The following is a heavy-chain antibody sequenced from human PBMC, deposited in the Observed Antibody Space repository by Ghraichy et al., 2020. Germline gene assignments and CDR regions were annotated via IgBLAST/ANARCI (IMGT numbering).Heavy chain of an antibody. CDR1: GFTFSSYA. Sequence: GGSLRLSCAASGFTFSSYAMSWVRQAPGKGLEWVSAISGSGGSTHYADSVKGRFTISRDNSKNTLYLQMNSLRAEDTAVYYCAKAAVVGPHLGTFGYWGQGTLVTVSS. V-gene: IGHV3-23*01. CDR3: AKAAVVGPHLGTFGY. D-gene: IGHD5-18*01. J-gene: IGHJ4*02. CDR2: ISGSGGST.